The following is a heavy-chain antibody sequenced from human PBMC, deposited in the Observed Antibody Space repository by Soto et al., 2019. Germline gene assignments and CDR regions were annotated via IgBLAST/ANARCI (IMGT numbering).Heavy chain of an antibody. V-gene: IGHV4-59*08. CDR3: ARRNYGEEGYFFDF. CDR2: SYDSGTT. CDR1: GGSITGYY. J-gene: IGHJ4*02. D-gene: IGHD4-17*01. Sequence: QVQLRDSCPGLVGPSETLSLTCTVSGGSITGYYWSWIRKPPGKGLEWIGYSYDSGTTTYNAALKSRVTISADTSKNQFSLNLRSVTAADTAVYYCARRNYGEEGYFFDFWGQGLLVTVSS.